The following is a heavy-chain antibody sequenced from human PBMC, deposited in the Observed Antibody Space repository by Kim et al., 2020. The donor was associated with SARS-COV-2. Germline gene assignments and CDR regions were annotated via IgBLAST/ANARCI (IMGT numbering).Heavy chain of an antibody. CDR3: AREPRIRAIFGVASYAIFY. J-gene: IGHJ4*02. V-gene: IGHV7-4-1*02. CDR2: INTNTGNP. D-gene: IGHD3-3*01. CDR1: GYTFTSYA. Sequence: SVKVSCKASGYTFTSYAMNWVRQAPGQGLEWMGWINTNTGNPTYAQGFTGRFVFSLDTSVSTAYLQISSLKAEDTAVYYCAREPRIRAIFGVASYAIFYWGQGTLVTVSS.